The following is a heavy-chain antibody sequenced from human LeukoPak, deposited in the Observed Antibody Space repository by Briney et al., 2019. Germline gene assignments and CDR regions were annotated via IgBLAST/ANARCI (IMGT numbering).Heavy chain of an antibody. Sequence: ASVKVSCKVSGYTLTELSMHWVRQAPGKGLEWMGGFDPEDGETIYAQKFQGRVTMTEDTSTDTAYMELRSLGSDDAAVYYCARASRDGAEVAAFEFWGQGTMVTVSS. CDR3: ARASRDGAEVAAFEF. CDR2: FDPEDGET. V-gene: IGHV1-24*01. CDR1: GYTLTELS. J-gene: IGHJ3*01. D-gene: IGHD5-12*01.